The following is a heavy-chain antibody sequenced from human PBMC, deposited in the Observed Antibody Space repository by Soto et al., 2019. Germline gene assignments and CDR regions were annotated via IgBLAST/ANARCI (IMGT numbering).Heavy chain of an antibody. V-gene: IGHV3-23*01. J-gene: IGHJ6*02. CDR2: IIGSGGIT. Sequence: PGGALRLSCAASGFTFGDHAMSWVRQAPGKGLEGGSVIIGSGGITYYEDSVKGRFTISRDNAKNTLYMQMDSLRAEDTAVYYSAKGLLIMVRKVIIPPQYYYGMDVWGQGTTVTVSS. D-gene: IGHD3-10*01. CDR1: GFTFGDHA. CDR3: AKGLLIMVRKVIIPPQYYYGMDV.